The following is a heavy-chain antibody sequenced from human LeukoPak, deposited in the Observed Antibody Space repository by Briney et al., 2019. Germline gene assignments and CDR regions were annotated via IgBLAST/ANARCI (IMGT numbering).Heavy chain of an antibody. CDR3: ARVSSWNYYYYGMDV. V-gene: IGHV1-18*01. CDR1: GYTFTSCG. CDR2: ISAYNGNT. J-gene: IGHJ6*02. D-gene: IGHD6-13*01. Sequence: ASVKVSCKASGYTFTSCGISWVRQAPGQGLEWMGWISAYNGNTNYAQKLQGRVTMTTDTSTSTAYMELRSLRSDDTAVYYCARVSSWNYYYYGMDVWGQGTTVTVSS.